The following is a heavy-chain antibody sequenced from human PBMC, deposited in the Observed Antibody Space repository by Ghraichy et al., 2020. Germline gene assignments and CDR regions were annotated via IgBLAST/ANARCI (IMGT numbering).Heavy chain of an antibody. D-gene: IGHD6-13*01. Sequence: ASVKVSCKTSGNTFSTNGFTWVRQAPGEGLEWMGWISVRNGNTKYAQRLQDRVTMTTDTSTRMAYMELRSLSPNDTAVYYCVREGAAAGTQNWGQGTQVIVSS. J-gene: IGHJ4*02. CDR2: ISVRNGNT. V-gene: IGHV1-18*01. CDR3: VREGAAAGTQN. CDR1: GNTFSTNG.